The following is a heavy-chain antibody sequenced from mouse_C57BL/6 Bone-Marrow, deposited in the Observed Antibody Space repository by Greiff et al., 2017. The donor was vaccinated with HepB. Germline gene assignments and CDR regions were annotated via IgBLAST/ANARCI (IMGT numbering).Heavy chain of an antibody. J-gene: IGHJ3*01. Sequence: VQLQQSGAELARPGASVKLSCKASGYTFTSYGISWVKQRTGQGLEWIGAIYPRSGNTYYNEKFKGKATLTADKSSSTAYMALRSLTSEDSAVYFCARGDHYGSSYGFAYWGQGTLVTVSA. D-gene: IGHD1-1*01. CDR3: ARGDHYGSSYGFAY. V-gene: IGHV1-81*01. CDR2: IYPRSGNT. CDR1: GYTFTSYG.